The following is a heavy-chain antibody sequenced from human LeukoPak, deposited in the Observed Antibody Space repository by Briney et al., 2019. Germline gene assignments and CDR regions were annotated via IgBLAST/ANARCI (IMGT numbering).Heavy chain of an antibody. Sequence: GGSLRLSCAASGFTVSSNYMSWVRQAPGKGLEWVSLIDSGGSTYYADSVKGRFTIPRDNSQNTLYLQMNSLRAEDTAVYYCAREGKTDSSGQFYAFDIWGQGTMVTVSS. CDR3: AREGKTDSSGQFYAFDI. CDR1: GFTVSSNY. D-gene: IGHD3-22*01. J-gene: IGHJ3*02. V-gene: IGHV3-53*01. CDR2: IDSGGST.